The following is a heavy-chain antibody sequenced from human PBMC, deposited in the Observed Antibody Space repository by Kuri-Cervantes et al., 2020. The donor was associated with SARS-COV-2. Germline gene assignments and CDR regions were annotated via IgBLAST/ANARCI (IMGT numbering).Heavy chain of an antibody. Sequence: ESLKISCNVSGGSISSSSYYWGWIRQPPGKGLEWIGDIYYSVSTNYNPSLESRVTISVDTSKNQFSLKLSSVAAAATAVYYCARDLGYDSSSGLDYWGQGTLVTVSS. CDR2: IYYSVST. CDR3: ARDLGYDSSSGLDY. J-gene: IGHJ4*02. D-gene: IGHD3-22*01. CDR1: GGSISSSSYY. V-gene: IGHV4-61*05.